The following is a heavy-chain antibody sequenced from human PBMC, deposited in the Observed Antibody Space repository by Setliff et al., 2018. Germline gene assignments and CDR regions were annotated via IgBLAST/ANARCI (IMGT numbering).Heavy chain of an antibody. CDR3: AGCGYGQYYAMDV. Sequence: HPGGSLRLSCAASGFTVRSYYMTWVRQAPGKGLEWVSVIYTGGSTYYADSVKGRFTISRDDSNNTPYLQMTSLRAEDTAVYYCAGCGYGQYYAMDVWGQGTTVTVSS. J-gene: IGHJ6*02. D-gene: IGHD5-12*01. CDR2: IYTGGST. V-gene: IGHV3-66*01. CDR1: GFTVRSYY.